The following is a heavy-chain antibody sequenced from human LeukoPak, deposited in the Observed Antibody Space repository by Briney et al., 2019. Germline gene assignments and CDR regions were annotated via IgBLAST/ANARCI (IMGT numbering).Heavy chain of an antibody. D-gene: IGHD2/OR15-2a*01. CDR3: ARSTTPNDNEYFEH. V-gene: IGHV1-2*02. Sequence: ASVKVSCKASGYSFTSYGISWVRQAPGQGLEWMGWINPNSGGTNYIQKFQGRVTMTRDTSISTAYMELSRLRFDDTAVYYCARSTTPNDNEYFEHWGQGTLVTVSS. J-gene: IGHJ1*01. CDR1: GYSFTSYG. CDR2: INPNSGGT.